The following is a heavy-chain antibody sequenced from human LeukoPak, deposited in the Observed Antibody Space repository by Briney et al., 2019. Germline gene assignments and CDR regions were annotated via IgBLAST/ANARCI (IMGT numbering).Heavy chain of an antibody. CDR3: AREAIFGVVREYYFDY. CDR2: INPSGGTT. D-gene: IGHD3-3*01. CDR1: GYTFTRYH. J-gene: IGHJ4*02. V-gene: IGHV1-46*01. Sequence: ASVKVSCKTSGYTFTRYHIHWVRQAPGQGLEWMGVINPSGGTTTYAQNFQGRVTMTRDTSTTTVYMELSSLRSDDTAVYYCAREAIFGVVREYYFDYWGQGTLVTVS.